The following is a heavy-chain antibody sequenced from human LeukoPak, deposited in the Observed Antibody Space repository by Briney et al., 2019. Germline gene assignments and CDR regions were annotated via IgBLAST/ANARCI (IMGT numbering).Heavy chain of an antibody. Sequence: SETLSLTCAVYGGSFSGYYWSWIRQPPGKGLEWIGEINHSGSTNYNPSLKSRVTISVDTSKNQFSLKLSSVTAADTAVYYCARRTTIFGVVIIGGWIDPWGQGTLVTVSS. CDR3: ARRTTIFGVVIIGGWIDP. J-gene: IGHJ5*02. CDR2: INHSGST. V-gene: IGHV4-34*01. CDR1: GGSFSGYY. D-gene: IGHD3-3*01.